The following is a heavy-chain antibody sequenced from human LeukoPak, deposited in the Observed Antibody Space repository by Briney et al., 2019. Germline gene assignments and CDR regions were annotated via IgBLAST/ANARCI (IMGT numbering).Heavy chain of an antibody. J-gene: IGHJ4*01. CDR3: ARKRGVTGDYFGY. Sequence: GGSLRLSCAGSGFTFSSYAMNWVRQASGKGLEWVSTISDNIIVTSYADSVKGQFTISRANSKNTLSMQMNSLRAEDTTLYYCARKRGVTGDYFGYWGHGTLVTVSS. V-gene: IGHV3-23*01. CDR2: ISDNIIVT. CDR1: GFTFSSYA. D-gene: IGHD2-21*02.